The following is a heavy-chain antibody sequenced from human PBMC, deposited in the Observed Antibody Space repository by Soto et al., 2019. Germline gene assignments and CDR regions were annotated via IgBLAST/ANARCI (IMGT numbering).Heavy chain of an antibody. CDR3: ARSGGTPADAFDI. J-gene: IGHJ3*02. Sequence: SVKVSCKASGGTFSSYAISWVRQAPGQGLEWMGGIIPIFGTANYAQKFQGRVTITADESTSTAYMELSSLRSEDTAVYYRARSGGTPADAFDIWGQGTMVTVSS. CDR2: IIPIFGTA. CDR1: GGTFSSYA. D-gene: IGHD1-26*01. V-gene: IGHV1-69*13.